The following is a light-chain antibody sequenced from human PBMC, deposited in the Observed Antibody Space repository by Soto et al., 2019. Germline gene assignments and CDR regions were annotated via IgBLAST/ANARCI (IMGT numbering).Light chain of an antibody. CDR3: QPYNSYPWT. Sequence: DIQMTQSPSTLSASVGDRVTITCRASQSIRSWLAWYQQKPGKAPKLLSYKASSLESGVPSRFSGSGSGTEVTLTISSLQPDDVATYYCQPYNSYPWTFGQGTKVEIK. V-gene: IGKV1-5*03. CDR1: QSIRSW. J-gene: IGKJ1*01. CDR2: KAS.